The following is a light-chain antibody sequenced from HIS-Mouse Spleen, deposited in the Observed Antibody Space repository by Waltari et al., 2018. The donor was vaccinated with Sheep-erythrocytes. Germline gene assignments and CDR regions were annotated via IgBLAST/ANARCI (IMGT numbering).Light chain of an antibody. CDR2: DVS. CDR3: CSYAGSYNHV. V-gene: IGLV2-11*01. CDR1: SSDVGGYNY. J-gene: IGLJ1*01. Sequence: QSALTQPRSVSGSPGQSVTISCTGTSSDVGGYNYVSWYQQHPGKAPKFLIYDVSKRPSGVPDRFSGSKSGNTASLTISVLQAEDEADYYCCSYAGSYNHVFATGTKVTVL.